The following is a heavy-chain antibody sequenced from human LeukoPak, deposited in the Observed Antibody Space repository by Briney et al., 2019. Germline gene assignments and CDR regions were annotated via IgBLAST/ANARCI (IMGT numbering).Heavy chain of an antibody. Sequence: GGSLRLSCTASGFTFSSYWMSWVRQAPGKGLEWVANIKQDGSEKYYVDSVKGRFTVSRDNAKNSLSLQMNSLRAEDTAVYYCARGVNWSFDYWGQGSLVTVFS. J-gene: IGHJ4*02. CDR3: ARGVNWSFDY. V-gene: IGHV3-7*04. CDR1: GFTFSSYW. D-gene: IGHD1-1*01. CDR2: IKQDGSEK.